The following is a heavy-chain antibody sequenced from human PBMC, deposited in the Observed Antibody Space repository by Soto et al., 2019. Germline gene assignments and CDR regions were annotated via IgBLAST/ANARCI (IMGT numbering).Heavy chain of an antibody. CDR3: VRDTLRDSASDSLDY. CDR2: ISVSGNII. CDR1: GFTFSTYE. V-gene: IGHV3-48*03. Sequence: GGSLRLSCAASGFTFSTYEFNWVRQAPGRGLEWISYISVSGNIIKYAESVKGRFTISRDNADNSLHLHMSNLRVDDTALYFCVRDTLRDSASDSLDYWGQGTQVTVSS. D-gene: IGHD3-10*01. J-gene: IGHJ4*01.